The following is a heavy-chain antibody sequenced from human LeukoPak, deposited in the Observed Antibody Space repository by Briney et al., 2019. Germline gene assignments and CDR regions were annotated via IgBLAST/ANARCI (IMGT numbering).Heavy chain of an antibody. Sequence: PSETLSLTCAVSGGSISSSNWWSWVRQPPGKGLEWIGEIYHSGSTNYNPSLKSRVTMSVDTSKNQFSLKVSSVTAADTAVYYCARGEHIFDPWGQGTLVTVSS. J-gene: IGHJ5*02. CDR3: ARGEHIFDP. V-gene: IGHV4-4*02. CDR1: GGSISSSNW. D-gene: IGHD1/OR15-1a*01. CDR2: IYHSGST.